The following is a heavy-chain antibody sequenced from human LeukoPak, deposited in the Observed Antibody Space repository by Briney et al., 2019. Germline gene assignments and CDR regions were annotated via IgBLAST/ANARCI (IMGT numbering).Heavy chain of an antibody. CDR3: ARVAKDTGNWFDP. J-gene: IGHJ5*02. CDR1: GYTFTGYY. CDR2: INPNSGGT. V-gene: IGHV1-2*06. D-gene: IGHD5-18*01. Sequence: ASVKVSCKASGYTFTGYYMHWVRQAPGQGLEWMGRINPNSGGTNYAQKFQGRVTMTRDTSICTAYMELSRLRSDDAAVYYCARVAKDTGNWFDPWGQGTLVTVSS.